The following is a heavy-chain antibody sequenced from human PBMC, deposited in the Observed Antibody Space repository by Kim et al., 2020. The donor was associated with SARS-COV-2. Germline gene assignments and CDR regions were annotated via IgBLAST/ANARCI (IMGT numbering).Heavy chain of an antibody. D-gene: IGHD1-26*01. CDR2: SQR. Sequence: SQRYHADSGKGRFTISRDNSKNTLFLQLNSLRVEDTGVYYCARDFRGSIDYWGQGTLVTVSA. V-gene: IGHV3-30*07. CDR3: ARDFRGSIDY. J-gene: IGHJ4*02.